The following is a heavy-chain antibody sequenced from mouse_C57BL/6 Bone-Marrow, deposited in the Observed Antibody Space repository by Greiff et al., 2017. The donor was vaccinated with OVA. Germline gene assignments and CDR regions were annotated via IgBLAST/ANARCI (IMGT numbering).Heavy chain of an antibody. V-gene: IGHV3-6*01. D-gene: IGHD2-3*01. CDR1: GYSITSGYY. Sequence: EVKLQESGPGLVKPSQSLSLTCSVTGYSITSGYYWNWIRQFPGNKLEWMGYISSDGSNNYNPSLKNRISITRDTSKNQFFLKLNSVTTEDTATYYCARDMREGEYFDYWGQGTTLTVSS. J-gene: IGHJ2*01. CDR3: ARDMREGEYFDY. CDR2: ISSDGSN.